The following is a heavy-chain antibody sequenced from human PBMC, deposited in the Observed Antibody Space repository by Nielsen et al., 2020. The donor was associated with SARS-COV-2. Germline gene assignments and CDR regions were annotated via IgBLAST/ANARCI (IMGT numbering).Heavy chain of an antibody. J-gene: IGHJ4*02. CDR2: IRYSGST. D-gene: IGHD4-23*01. CDR3: ARERGKIDY. V-gene: IGHV4-4*08. Sequence: GSLRLSCTVSGGSISTYYWSWIRQPPGKGLEWIGYIRYSGSTYYNPSLKSRVTISVDTSKNQFSLKLSSVTAADTAVYYCARERGKIDYWGQGTLVTVSS. CDR1: GGSISTYY.